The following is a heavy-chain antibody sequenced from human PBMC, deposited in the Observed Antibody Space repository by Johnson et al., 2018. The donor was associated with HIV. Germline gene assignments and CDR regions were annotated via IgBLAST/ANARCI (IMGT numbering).Heavy chain of an antibody. CDR3: AKDHDYGCAFDI. J-gene: IGHJ3*02. CDR1: GFTFSSYA. V-gene: IGHV3-30*02. Sequence: QVQLVESGGGLVQRGGSLRLSCAASGFTFSSYAMSWVRQAPGKGLEGVAFIRYDGNNKYYADSVKGRFTISRDNSKNTLFLQMNSLRAEDTAVYYCAKDHDYGCAFDIWGQWTMVTVSS. D-gene: IGHD4-17*01. CDR2: IRYDGNNK.